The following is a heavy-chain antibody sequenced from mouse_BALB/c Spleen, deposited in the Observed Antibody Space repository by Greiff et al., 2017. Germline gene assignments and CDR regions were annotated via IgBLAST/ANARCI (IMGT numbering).Heavy chain of an antibody. CDR2: ISSGGSYT. D-gene: IGHD5-1*01. CDR1: GFTFSSYG. V-gene: IGHV5-6*01. J-gene: IGHJ4*01. CDR3: AGRGCTAAYYAMDY. Sequence: EVQLVESGGDLVKPGGSLKLSCAASGFTFSSYGMSWVRQTPDKRLEWVATISSGGSYTYYPDSVKGRFTISRDNAKNTLYLQMSSLKSEDTAMYYCAGRGCTAAYYAMDYWGQGTSVTVSS.